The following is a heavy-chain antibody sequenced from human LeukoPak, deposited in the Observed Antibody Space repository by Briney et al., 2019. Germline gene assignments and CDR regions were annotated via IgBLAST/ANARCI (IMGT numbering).Heavy chain of an antibody. D-gene: IGHD3-10*01. CDR3: ARDRSVTMVRGAQGWFDP. V-gene: IGHV3-53*01. J-gene: IGHJ5*02. Sequence: GGSLRLSCAASGFTVSSNYMSWVHQAPGKGLEWVSVIYSGGSTYYADSVKGRFTISRDNSKNTLYLQMNSLRAEDTAVYYCARDRSVTMVRGAQGWFDPWGQGTLVTVSS. CDR2: IYSGGST. CDR1: GFTVSSNY.